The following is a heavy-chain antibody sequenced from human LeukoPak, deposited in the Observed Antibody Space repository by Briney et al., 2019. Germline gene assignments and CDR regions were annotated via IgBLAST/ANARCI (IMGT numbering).Heavy chain of an antibody. CDR3: ATARKRWLQLNYYYYMDV. CDR1: GYTFTSYD. D-gene: IGHD5-24*01. J-gene: IGHJ6*03. Sequence: ASAKVSCKASGYTFTSYDINWVQQATGQGLEWMGWMNPNSGNTGYAQKFQGRVTMTRNTSISTAYMELSSLRSEDTAVYYCATARKRWLQLNYYYYMDVWGKGTTVTVSS. CDR2: MNPNSGNT. V-gene: IGHV1-8*01.